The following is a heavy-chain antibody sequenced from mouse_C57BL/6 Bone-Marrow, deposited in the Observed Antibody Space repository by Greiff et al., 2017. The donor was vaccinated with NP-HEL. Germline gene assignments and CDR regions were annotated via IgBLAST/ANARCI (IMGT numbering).Heavy chain of an antibody. CDR3: ARRNYDYDPDFDV. CDR2: IYPSDSET. Sequence: VQLQQPGAELVRPGSSVKLSCKASGYTFTSYWMDWVKQRPGQGLEWIGNIYPSDSETHYNQKFKDKATLTVDKSSSTAYMQLSSLTSEDSAVYYCARRNYDYDPDFDVWGTGTTVTVSS. V-gene: IGHV1-61*01. D-gene: IGHD2-4*01. J-gene: IGHJ1*03. CDR1: GYTFTSYW.